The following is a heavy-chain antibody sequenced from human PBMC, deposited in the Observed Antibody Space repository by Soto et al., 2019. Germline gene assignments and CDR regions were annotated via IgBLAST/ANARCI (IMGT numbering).Heavy chain of an antibody. CDR2: IYWSGDE. V-gene: IGHV2-5*01. J-gene: IGHJ3*02. Sequence: QGTLKESGPTLVKPTQTLTLTCSFSGFSLSTSGVGVGWIRQSPGKAPEWLALIYWSGDEHYRPSLKSRLSIIKDTSKIHVVLIMSDMDPVDTATYYCARGLATLPVFAFDIWGQGTMVTVSS. CDR1: GFSLSTSGVG. CDR3: ARGLATLPVFAFDI. D-gene: IGHD6-6*01.